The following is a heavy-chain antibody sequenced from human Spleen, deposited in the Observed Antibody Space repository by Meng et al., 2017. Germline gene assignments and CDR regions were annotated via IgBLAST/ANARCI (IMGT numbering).Heavy chain of an antibody. V-gene: IGHV4-31*09. J-gene: IGHJ5*02. CDR1: GGSISSGTYY. Sequence: QVQLQESGPGLVKPSQTLSLTCTVSGGSISSGTYYWGWIRQLPGKGLEWIAYIHYSGSTYYSPSLKSRVTISVDKSNNQFSLKLSSVTAADTAVYYCVRSSGWVKTGFDPWGQGTLVTVSS. CDR3: VRSSGWVKTGFDP. CDR2: IHYSGST. D-gene: IGHD6-19*01.